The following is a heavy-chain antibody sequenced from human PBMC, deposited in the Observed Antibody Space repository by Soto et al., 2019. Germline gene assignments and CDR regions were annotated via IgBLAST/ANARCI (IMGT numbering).Heavy chain of an antibody. CDR2: IYYNGDT. Sequence: PSETLSLTCTVSGDSITSSVYYWDWIRQPPGKGLEWIGSIYYNGDTYYTPSLKSRVTISIHTSKIQFSLKLSSVTAADTAVYYCARGRDGYNFDYWGQGTLVTVSS. CDR3: ARGRDGYNFDY. D-gene: IGHD5-12*01. V-gene: IGHV4-39*01. J-gene: IGHJ4*02. CDR1: GDSITSSVYY.